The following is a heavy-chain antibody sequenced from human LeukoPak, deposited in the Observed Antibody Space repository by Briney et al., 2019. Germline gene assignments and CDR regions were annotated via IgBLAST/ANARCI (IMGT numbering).Heavy chain of an antibody. D-gene: IGHD2-21*02. J-gene: IGHJ4*02. CDR3: ARDHYHKIHSVMVTAPDY. CDR1: GYTLTELS. V-gene: IGHV1-24*01. Sequence: ASVKVSCKVSGYTLTELSMHWVRQAPGKGLEWMGGFDPEDGETFYAQKFQGRVTMTEDTSTDTAYMELSSLRSEDTAVYYCARDHYHKIHSVMVTAPDYWGQGTLVIVSS. CDR2: FDPEDGET.